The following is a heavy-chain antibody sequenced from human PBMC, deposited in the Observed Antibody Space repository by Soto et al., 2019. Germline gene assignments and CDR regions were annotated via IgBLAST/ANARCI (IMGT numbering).Heavy chain of an antibody. J-gene: IGHJ6*02. CDR3: ARVRYYDILTGYYYGMDV. CDR1: GGSFSCYY. D-gene: IGHD3-9*01. CDR2: INHSGST. V-gene: IGHV4-34*01. Sequence: SETLSLTCAVYGGSFSCYYWSWIRQPPGKGLEWIGEINHSGSTNYNPSLKSRVTISVDTSKNQFSLKLSSVTAADTAVYYFARVRYYDILTGYYYGMDVWGQGTTVTVSS.